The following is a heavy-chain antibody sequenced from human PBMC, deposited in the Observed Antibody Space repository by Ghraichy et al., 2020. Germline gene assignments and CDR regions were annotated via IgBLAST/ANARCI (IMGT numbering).Heavy chain of an antibody. CDR3: AKDGDPIGTFGGVIAPWKAFDN. Sequence: GGSLRLSCAASRFTFSGYAMSWVRQAPGKGLEWVSLIGGGGGSTYYADSVKGRFTISRDNSKNTLYLQMNSLRVEDTAVYYCAKDGDPIGTFGGVIAPWKAFDNGGQGTIVTVSS. D-gene: IGHD3-16*02. V-gene: IGHV3-23*01. CDR1: RFTFSGYA. J-gene: IGHJ3*02. CDR2: IGGGGGST.